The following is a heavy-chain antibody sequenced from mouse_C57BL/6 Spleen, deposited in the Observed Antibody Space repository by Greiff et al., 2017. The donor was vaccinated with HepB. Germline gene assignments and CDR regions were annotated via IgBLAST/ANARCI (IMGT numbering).Heavy chain of an antibody. CDR1: GYTFTSYW. CDR3: ASGYYGSSDWYFDV. V-gene: IGHV1-72*01. D-gene: IGHD1-1*01. Sequence: QVHVKQPGAELVKPGASVKLSCKASGYTFTSYWMHWVKQRPGRGLEWIGRIDPNSGGTKYNEKFKSKATLTVDKPSSTAYMQLSSLTSEDSAVYYCASGYYGSSDWYFDVWGTGTTVTVSS. J-gene: IGHJ1*03. CDR2: IDPNSGGT.